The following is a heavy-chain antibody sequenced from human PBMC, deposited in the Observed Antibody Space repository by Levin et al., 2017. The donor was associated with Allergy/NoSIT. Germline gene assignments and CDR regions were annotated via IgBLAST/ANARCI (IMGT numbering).Heavy chain of an antibody. D-gene: IGHD1-26*01. V-gene: IGHV4-4*07. CDR3: ARYSGLERGGLVFDY. CDR2: LHGSGVF. CDR1: GVSISTDY. J-gene: IGHJ4*02. Sequence: ASETLSLTCTVSGVSISTDYWSWIRQPAGKRLEWIGRLHGSGVFTYNPSLESRVTMSFDTSKNQFSLRVNSVTAADMAIYYCARYSGLERGGLVFDYWGQGNLVTVSS.